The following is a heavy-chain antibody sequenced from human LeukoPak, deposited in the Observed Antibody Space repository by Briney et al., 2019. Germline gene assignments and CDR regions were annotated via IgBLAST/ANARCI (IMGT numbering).Heavy chain of an antibody. J-gene: IGHJ4*02. CDR1: GYSISSGYY. Sequence: SETLSLTCTVSGYSISSGYYWGWIRQPPGKGLEWIGSIYHSGSTYYNPSLKSRVTISVDTSKSQFSLKLSSVTAADTAVYYCARGGPNWNDVPDYWGQGTLVTVSS. D-gene: IGHD1-1*01. CDR3: ARGGPNWNDVPDY. V-gene: IGHV4-38-2*02. CDR2: IYHSGST.